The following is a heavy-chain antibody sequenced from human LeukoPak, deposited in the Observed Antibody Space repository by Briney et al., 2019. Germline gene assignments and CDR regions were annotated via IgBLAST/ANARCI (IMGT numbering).Heavy chain of an antibody. V-gene: IGHV1-18*01. CDR1: GYTFISYG. CDR3: ARQVYYYDSRYYYYYYMDV. CDR2: ISAYNGNT. Sequence: ASVKVSCKASGYTFISYGISWVRQAPGQGLEWMGWISAYNGNTNYVQKLQGRVTMTTDTSTSTAYMELRSLRSDDTAVYYCARQVYYYDSRYYYYYYMDVWGKGTTVTVSS. J-gene: IGHJ6*03. D-gene: IGHD3-22*01.